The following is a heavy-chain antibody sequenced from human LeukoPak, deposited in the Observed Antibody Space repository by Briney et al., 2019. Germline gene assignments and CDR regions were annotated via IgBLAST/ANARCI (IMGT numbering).Heavy chain of an antibody. D-gene: IGHD6-19*01. Sequence: ASVTVSCKVSGYTLTELSMHWVRQAPGKGLEWMGGFDPEDGETIYAQKFQGRVTMTEDTSTDTAYMELSSLRSEDTAVYYCAGIQRYSSGWWYYYYYGMDAWGQGTTVTVSS. CDR3: AGIQRYSSGWWYYYYYGMDA. V-gene: IGHV1-24*01. CDR1: GYTLTELS. J-gene: IGHJ6*02. CDR2: FDPEDGET.